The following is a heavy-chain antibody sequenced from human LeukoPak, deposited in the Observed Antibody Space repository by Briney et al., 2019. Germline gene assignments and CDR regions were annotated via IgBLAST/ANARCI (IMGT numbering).Heavy chain of an antibody. J-gene: IGHJ6*03. V-gene: IGHV1-8*02. D-gene: IGHD2-2*01. Sequence: GASVKVSCKASGGTFSSYAISWVRQATGQGLEWMGWMNPNSGNTGYAQKFQGRVTMTRNTSISTAYMELSSLRSEDTAVYYCARAVYQLPSRYYYYYYMDVWGKGTTVTISS. CDR1: GGTFSSYA. CDR2: MNPNSGNT. CDR3: ARAVYQLPSRYYYYYYMDV.